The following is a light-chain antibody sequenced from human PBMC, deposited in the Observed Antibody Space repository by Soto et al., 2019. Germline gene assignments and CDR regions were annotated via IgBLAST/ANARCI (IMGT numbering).Light chain of an antibody. Sequence: ENVLTQSPGTLSLSPGERATLSCRASQSVISSYLAWYQQKPGQAPRLLIYGAASRATGIPDRFSGSGSGTDFTLAISRLEHEDFAVYYCQRYSRSSWTFGQGIRVEI. CDR2: GAA. CDR3: QRYSRSSWT. CDR1: QSVISSY. V-gene: IGKV3-20*01. J-gene: IGKJ1*01.